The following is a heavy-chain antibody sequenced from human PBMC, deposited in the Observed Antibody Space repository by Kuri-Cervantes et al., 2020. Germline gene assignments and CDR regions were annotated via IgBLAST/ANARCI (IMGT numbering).Heavy chain of an antibody. D-gene: IGHD6-13*01. CDR1: GYTFTSYC. CDR3: ARDASLIAAAGGY. Sequence: ASVKVSCKASGYTFTSYCMHWVRQAPGQGLEWMGIINSSGGSTSYAQKFQGRVTMTRDTSTSTVYMELSSLRSEDTAVYYCARDASLIAAAGGYWGQGTLVTVSS. J-gene: IGHJ4*02. CDR2: INSSGGST. V-gene: IGHV1-46*01.